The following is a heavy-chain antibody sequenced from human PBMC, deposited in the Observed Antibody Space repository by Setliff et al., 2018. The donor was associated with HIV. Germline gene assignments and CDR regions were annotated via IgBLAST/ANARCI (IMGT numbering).Heavy chain of an antibody. D-gene: IGHD2-2*01. CDR2: VSPYNGHT. Sequence: ASVKVSCKASGYIFTNFGVGWVRQAPGRGLEWMGWVSPYNGHTNYAQKFQGRVTMSTDTSTSTIYMELTSLRSDDTAIYYCARWSCGRATCYDSPYNWFEPWGQGTLVTVSS. V-gene: IGHV1-18*01. J-gene: IGHJ5*02. CDR3: ARWSCGRATCYDSPYNWFEP. CDR1: GYIFTNFG.